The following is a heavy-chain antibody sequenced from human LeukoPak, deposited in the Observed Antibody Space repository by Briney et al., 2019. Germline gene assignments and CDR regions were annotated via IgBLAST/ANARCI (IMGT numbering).Heavy chain of an antibody. D-gene: IGHD3-10*01. Sequence: GSLRLSCAASGFTFSSYGMHWVRQAPGKGLEWVAFIRYDGSNKYYADSVKGRFTISRDNSKNTLYLQMNSLRAEDTAVYYCAKGGRMVRGVISSWFDPWGQGTLVTVSS. CDR3: AKGGRMVRGVISSWFDP. CDR2: IRYDGSNK. V-gene: IGHV3-30*02. CDR1: GFTFSSYG. J-gene: IGHJ5*02.